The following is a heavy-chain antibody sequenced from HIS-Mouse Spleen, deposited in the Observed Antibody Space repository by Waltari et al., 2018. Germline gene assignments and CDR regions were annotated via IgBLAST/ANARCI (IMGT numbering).Heavy chain of an antibody. Sequence: QLQLQDSGPGLVKPSETLSLTCSVSGGSIGTSRYYCGWSRQPPGKGLEWIGSIYYSGSTYYNPSLKSRVTISVDTSKNQFSLKLSSVTAADTAVYYCARFMITFGGVIAWGQGTLVTVSS. D-gene: IGHD3-16*02. CDR3: ARFMITFGGVIA. J-gene: IGHJ5*02. CDR2: IYYSGST. V-gene: IGHV4-39*07. CDR1: GGSIGTSRYY.